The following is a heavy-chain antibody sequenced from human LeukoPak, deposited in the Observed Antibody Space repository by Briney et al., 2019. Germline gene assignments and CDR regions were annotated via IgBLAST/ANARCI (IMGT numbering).Heavy chain of an antibody. D-gene: IGHD6-6*01. CDR2: FYTSGST. J-gene: IGHJ3*01. CDR3: ARDAEYSSSSGYPYAFDF. CDR1: GGSISSGSYC. Sequence: SETLSLTCTVSGGSISSGSYCWSWIRQPAGKGLEWIGCFYTSGSTNYNPSLKSRVTISIDTSKNQFSLKLSSVTAADTAVYYCARDAEYSSSSGYPYAFDFWGQGTMVTVSS. V-gene: IGHV4-61*02.